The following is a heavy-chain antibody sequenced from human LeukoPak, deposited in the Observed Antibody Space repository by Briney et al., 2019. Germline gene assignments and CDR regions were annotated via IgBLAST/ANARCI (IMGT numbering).Heavy chain of an antibody. CDR1: GYTFTGYY. J-gene: IGHJ4*02. V-gene: IGHV1-2*02. Sequence: ASVKVSCKASGYTFTGYYMHWVRQAPGPGLDWIAWINPNSGGTTYAQKFQGRVTMTRDTSISTAYMELSRLRSDDTAVYYCARGAYYDYVWGSYRPEGFDYWGQGTLVTVSS. D-gene: IGHD3-16*02. CDR3: ARGAYYDYVWGSYRPEGFDY. CDR2: INPNSGGT.